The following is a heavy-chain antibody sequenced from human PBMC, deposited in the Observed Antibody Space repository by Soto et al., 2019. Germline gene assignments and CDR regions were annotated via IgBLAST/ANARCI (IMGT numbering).Heavy chain of an antibody. CDR2: IYYSGST. CDR1: GGSVSSGSYY. CDR3: ERQDMSLGWNG. V-gene: IGHV4-61*01. D-gene: IGHD6-19*01. J-gene: IGHJ6*02. Sequence: SETVSLTCTVSGGSVSSGSYYWSWIRQPPGKGLEWIGYIYYSGSTNYNPSLKSRVTISVDTSKNQFSLKLSSVTAAATAVYSRERQDMSLGWNGCGQGTPLTV.